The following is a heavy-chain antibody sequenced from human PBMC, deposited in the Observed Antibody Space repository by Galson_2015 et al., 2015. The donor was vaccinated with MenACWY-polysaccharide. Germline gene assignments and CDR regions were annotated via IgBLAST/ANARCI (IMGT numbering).Heavy chain of an antibody. J-gene: IGHJ4*02. CDR1: DYSIRSGYF. Sequence: ETLSLTCAVSDYSIRSGYFWGWIRQPPGKGLEWIASIFHSGTTYYSPSLKSRVTISVDTPKTQFSLKLSSVTAADTAVYYCARVEKYSGSFYILYWGQGTLVTVSS. CDR2: IFHSGTT. D-gene: IGHD1-26*01. CDR3: ARVEKYSGSFYILY. V-gene: IGHV4-38-2*01.